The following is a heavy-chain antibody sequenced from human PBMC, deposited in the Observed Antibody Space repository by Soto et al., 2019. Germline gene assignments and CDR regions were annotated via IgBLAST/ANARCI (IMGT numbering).Heavy chain of an antibody. CDR1: GLSFSDYG. CDR3: AKYAVTFDY. D-gene: IGHD4-17*01. CDR2: ISGSGGST. J-gene: IGHJ4*02. V-gene: IGHV3-23*01. Sequence: GGSLRLSCTASGLSFSDYGMHWVRQAPGKGLEWVSAISGSGGSTYYADSVKGRFTISRDNSKNTLYLQMNSLRAEDTAVYYCAKYAVTFDYWGQGTLVTVSS.